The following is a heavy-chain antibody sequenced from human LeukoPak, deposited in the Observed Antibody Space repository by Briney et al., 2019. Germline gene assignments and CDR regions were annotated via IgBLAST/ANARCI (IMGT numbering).Heavy chain of an antibody. CDR3: AARGYSYGYLYWYFDL. CDR1: GYTFTSYG. CDR2: ISAYNGNT. J-gene: IGHJ2*01. D-gene: IGHD5-18*01. Sequence: HWASVKVSCKASGYTFTSYGISWVRQAPGQGLEWMGWISAYNGNTNYAQKLQGRVTMTTDTSTSTAYMELRSLRSEDTAVYYCAARGYSYGYLYWYFDLWGRGTLVTVSS. V-gene: IGHV1-18*01.